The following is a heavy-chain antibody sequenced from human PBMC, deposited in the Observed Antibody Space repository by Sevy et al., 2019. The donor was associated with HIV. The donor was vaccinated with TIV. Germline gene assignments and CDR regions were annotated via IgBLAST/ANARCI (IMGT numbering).Heavy chain of an antibody. Sequence: GGSLRLSCAASGFTFSDHYMEWVRQAPGKGLEWVGRVRNKADSYTTEHAASVKGRFTISRDDSKNSLYLLMNSLKTEDTAVYYCTTHAGIAAAGRVFDYWGQGTLVTVS. D-gene: IGHD6-13*01. CDR1: GFTFSDHY. CDR3: TTHAGIAAAGRVFDY. J-gene: IGHJ4*02. V-gene: IGHV3-72*01. CDR2: VRNKADSYTT.